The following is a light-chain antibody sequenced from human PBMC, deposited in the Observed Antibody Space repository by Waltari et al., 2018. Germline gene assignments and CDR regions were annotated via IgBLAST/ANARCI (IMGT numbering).Light chain of an antibody. Sequence: IQMTQSLSSLSASVGDRVTITSQASQGISNYLNWYKQKPGKAPKLLIYDASNLETGVPSRFSGSGSRTDFTFTISSLQPEDIAAYYCQQYDNLPLTFGGGTKVEIK. CDR2: DAS. J-gene: IGKJ4*01. CDR3: QQYDNLPLT. V-gene: IGKV1-33*01. CDR1: QGISNY.